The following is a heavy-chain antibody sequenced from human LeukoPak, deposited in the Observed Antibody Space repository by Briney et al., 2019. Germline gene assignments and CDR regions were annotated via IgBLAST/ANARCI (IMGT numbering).Heavy chain of an antibody. CDR3: AREKYVGRLTDY. V-gene: IGHV5-51*01. J-gene: IGHJ4*02. CDR1: DYSFISYW. D-gene: IGHD2-15*01. CDR2: ICPGDSDT. Sequence: GESLKISCKGSDYSFISYWIVWVRQMPGEGLEWMGVICPGDSDTRYSPSFQGQVTISADKSISTAYLQWSSLKASDSAMYYCAREKYVGRLTDYWGQGTLVTVSS.